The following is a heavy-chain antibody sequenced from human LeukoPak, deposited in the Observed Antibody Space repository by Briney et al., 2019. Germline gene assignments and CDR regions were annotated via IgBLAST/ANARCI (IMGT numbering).Heavy chain of an antibody. Sequence: SETLSLTCAVYGGSFSGYYWSWIRQPPGKGLEWIGEINHSGSTNYNPSLKSRVTISVDTSKNQFSLKLSSVTAADTAVYYCARGYCGGDCYSFDPWGQGTLVTVSS. V-gene: IGHV4-34*01. CDR1: GGSFSGYY. CDR2: INHSGST. D-gene: IGHD2-21*02. CDR3: ARGYCGGDCYSFDP. J-gene: IGHJ5*02.